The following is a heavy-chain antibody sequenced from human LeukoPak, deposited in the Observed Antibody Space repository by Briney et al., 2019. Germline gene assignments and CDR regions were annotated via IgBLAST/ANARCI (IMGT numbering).Heavy chain of an antibody. CDR3: ARGWATIPD. CDR1: GFTFSSNG. D-gene: IGHD5-24*01. CDR2: ISATGGTI. V-gene: IGHV3-48*02. J-gene: IGHJ1*01. Sequence: GGSLRLSCAASGFTFSSNGMNWVRQAPGKGLEWVSYISATGGTIYYADSVKGRFIISRDNAKNSLSLQMNSLREEDTALYYCARGWATIPDWGQGTLVTVSS.